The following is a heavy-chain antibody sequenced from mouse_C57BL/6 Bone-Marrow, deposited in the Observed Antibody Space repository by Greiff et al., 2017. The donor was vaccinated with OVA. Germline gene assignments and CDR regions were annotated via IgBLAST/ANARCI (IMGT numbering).Heavy chain of an antibody. CDR1: GYTFTSYT. CDR2: INTSSGYT. CDR3: TRSLFYYYGPYAMDY. Sequence: QVQLQQSGAELARPGASVKMSCKASGYTFTSYTMHWVKQRPGQGLEWIGYINTSSGYTKYNQKFKDKATLTADKSTSTAYIKLSMLTSEDSAVDYCTRSLFYYYGPYAMDYWGQGTSVTVT. J-gene: IGHJ4*01. V-gene: IGHV1-4*01. D-gene: IGHD1-1*01.